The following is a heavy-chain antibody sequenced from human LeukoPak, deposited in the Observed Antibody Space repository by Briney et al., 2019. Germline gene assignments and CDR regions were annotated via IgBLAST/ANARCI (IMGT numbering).Heavy chain of an antibody. Sequence: GASVKVSCKASGYTFTSYGISWVRQAPGQGLEWMGWISAYNGNTNYAQKLQGRVTMTTDTSTSTAYMELRNLRSDDTAVYYCARDLGRYYYYYMDVWGKGTTVTVSS. CDR1: GYTFTSYG. V-gene: IGHV1-18*01. CDR3: ARDLGRYYYYYMDV. J-gene: IGHJ6*03. CDR2: ISAYNGNT.